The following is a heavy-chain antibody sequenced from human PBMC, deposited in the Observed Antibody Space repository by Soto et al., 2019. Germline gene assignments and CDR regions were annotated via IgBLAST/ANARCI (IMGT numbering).Heavy chain of an antibody. Sequence: PSETLSLTCDVSGYAISSGFYWAWIRQPPGKRLEWIGNIYFTGTTSYNPSLKTRVTMSVDTSKNQFSLRLSSVTAADTDVFYCARVRRIGMSGSPGDSWGQGTQVTVSS. CDR1: GYAISSGFY. V-gene: IGHV4-38-2*01. D-gene: IGHD3-10*01. J-gene: IGHJ4*02. CDR3: ARVRRIGMSGSPGDS. CDR2: IYFTGTT.